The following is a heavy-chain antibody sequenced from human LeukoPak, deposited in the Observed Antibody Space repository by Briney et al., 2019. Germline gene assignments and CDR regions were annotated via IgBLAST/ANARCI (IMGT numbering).Heavy chain of an antibody. D-gene: IGHD6-6*01. J-gene: IGHJ6*03. CDR2: ISYSGST. V-gene: IGHV4-39*01. CDR1: GGSINSNNYF. Sequence: SETLSLTCTVSGGSINSNNYFWGWFRQPPGKGLEWIGSISYSGSTYYNPSVQSRVTISEDTSRNQFFLKLTSLTAADTAVFYCARRSSSSGYYYYMDVWGKGTTVTVSS. CDR3: ARRSSSSGYYYYMDV.